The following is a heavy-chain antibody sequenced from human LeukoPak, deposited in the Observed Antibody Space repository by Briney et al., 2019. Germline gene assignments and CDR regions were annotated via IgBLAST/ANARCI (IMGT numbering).Heavy chain of an antibody. CDR3: ARHGAYSSGWDV. Sequence: SETLSLTCTVSVGSISSSSYYWSWIRQPPGKGLEWIGYIYYSVSTNYNPSLKSRVTISVDTSKNQFSLKLSSVTAADTAVYYCARHGAYSSGWDVWGQEPWSPSPQ. J-gene: IGHJ4*02. CDR2: IYYSVST. D-gene: IGHD6-19*01. CDR1: VGSISSSSYY. V-gene: IGHV4-61*05.